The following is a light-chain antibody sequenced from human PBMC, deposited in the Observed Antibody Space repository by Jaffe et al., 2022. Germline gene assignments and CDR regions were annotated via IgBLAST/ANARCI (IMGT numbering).Light chain of an antibody. J-gene: IGKJ1*01. Sequence: AIRMTQSPSSLSASTGDRVTITCRASQGISSYLAWYQQKPGKAPKLLIYAASTLQSGVPSRFSGSGSGTDFTLTISCLQSEDFATYYCQQYYSYPPLFGQGTKVEIK. V-gene: IGKV1-8*01. CDR2: AAS. CDR3: QQYYSYPPL. CDR1: QGISSY.